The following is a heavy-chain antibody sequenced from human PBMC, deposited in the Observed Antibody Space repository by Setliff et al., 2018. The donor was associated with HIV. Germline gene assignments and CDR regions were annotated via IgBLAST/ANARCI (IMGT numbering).Heavy chain of an antibody. D-gene: IGHD2-15*01. J-gene: IGHJ4*02. Sequence: GESLKISCKGSGYSFSSYWINWVRQMPGKGLEWMGRIDPSDSYTNYSPSFQGHVSISADRSISTAYLQWSSLKASDTATYYCARHKNGGYSLDNWGQGTLVTVSS. CDR2: IDPSDSYT. CDR3: ARHKNGGYSLDN. CDR1: GYSFSSYW. V-gene: IGHV5-10-1*01.